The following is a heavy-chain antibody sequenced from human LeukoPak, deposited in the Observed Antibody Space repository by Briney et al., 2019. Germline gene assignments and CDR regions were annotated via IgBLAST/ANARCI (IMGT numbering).Heavy chain of an antibody. CDR3: ARDLYSPRGQLYPFGYSGDY. Sequence: ASVKVSCKASGYTFTGYYMHWVRQAPGQGLEWMGWINPNSGGTNYAQKFQGRVTMTRDTSISTAYMELSRLRSDDTAVYYCARDLYSPRGQLYPFGYSGDYWGQGTLVTVSS. J-gene: IGHJ4*02. CDR2: INPNSGGT. CDR1: GYTFTGYY. D-gene: IGHD5-18*01. V-gene: IGHV1-2*02.